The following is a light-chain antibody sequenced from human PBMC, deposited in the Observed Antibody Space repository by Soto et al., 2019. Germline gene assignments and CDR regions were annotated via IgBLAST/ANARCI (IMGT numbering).Light chain of an antibody. V-gene: IGKV3-20*01. CDR2: GTS. J-gene: IGKJ1*01. CDR1: QSVDNNY. Sequence: EIVLTQSPGTLSLSPGERVTLSCRASQSVDNNYLAWYQQTPGQAPRLLIYGTSTRATDIPDRFSGSGSGTDFSLTISRLEPEDFAVYYCQQYGGSPRTFGQGTKVEIK. CDR3: QQYGGSPRT.